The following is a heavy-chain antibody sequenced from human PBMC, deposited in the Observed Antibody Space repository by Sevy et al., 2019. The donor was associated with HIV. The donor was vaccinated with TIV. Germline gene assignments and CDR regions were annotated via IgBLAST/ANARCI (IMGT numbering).Heavy chain of an antibody. D-gene: IGHD3-10*01. V-gene: IGHV4-34*01. CDR3: ARGPSGGDGSGSYAYTDVNYYYYGMDV. CDR2: INHSGST. J-gene: IGHJ6*02. Sequence: SETLSLTCAVYGGSFSGYCWSWIRQPPGKGLEWIGEINHSGSTNYNPSLKSRVTISVDTSKNQFSLKLSSVTAADTAGYYCARGPSGGDGSGSYAYTDVNYYYYGMDVWGQGTTVTVSS. CDR1: GGSFSGYC.